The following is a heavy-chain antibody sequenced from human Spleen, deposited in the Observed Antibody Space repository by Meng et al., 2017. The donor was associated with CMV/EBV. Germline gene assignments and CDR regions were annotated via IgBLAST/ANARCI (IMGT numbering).Heavy chain of an antibody. J-gene: IGHJ3*02. CDR3: ARISGGTPVNAFDI. CDR1: GGSISSYY. V-gene: IGHV4-59*01. Sequence: SETLSLTCTVSGGSISSYYWSWIRQPPGKGLEWIGYIYYSGSTNYNPSLKSRVTISVDTSKNQFSLKLSSVTAADTAVYYCARISGGTPVNAFDIWGQGAMVTVSS. D-gene: IGHD3-10*01. CDR2: IYYSGST.